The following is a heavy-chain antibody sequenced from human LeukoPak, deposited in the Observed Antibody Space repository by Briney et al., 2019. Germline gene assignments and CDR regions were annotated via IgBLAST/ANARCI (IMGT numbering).Heavy chain of an antibody. CDR2: IKEDGSEK. V-gene: IGHV3-7*01. CDR3: ARELQHSADS. J-gene: IGHJ4*02. CDR1: GLTFSNYW. Sequence: PGGSLRLSCAASGLTFSNYWMSWVRQAPGKGLEWVANIKEDGSEKYYVDSVKGRFTISRDNAKNSLYLQMSSLRVEDTAVYYCARELQHSADSWGQGTLVTVSS. D-gene: IGHD2-15*01.